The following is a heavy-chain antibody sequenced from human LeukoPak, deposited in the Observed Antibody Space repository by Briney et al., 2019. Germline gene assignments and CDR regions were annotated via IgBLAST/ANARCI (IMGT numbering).Heavy chain of an antibody. V-gene: IGHV3-9*01. J-gene: IGHJ4*02. D-gene: IGHD2-2*01. CDR1: GFIFDDYA. CDR3: AKDALSSTSCNFDY. Sequence: GGSLRLSCAASGFIFDDYAMHWVRQAPGKGLEWVSGISWNSGTIGYADSVKGRFTVSRDNAKNSLYLQMNSLRAEDTALYYCAKDALSSTSCNFDYWGQGTLVTVSS. CDR2: ISWNSGTI.